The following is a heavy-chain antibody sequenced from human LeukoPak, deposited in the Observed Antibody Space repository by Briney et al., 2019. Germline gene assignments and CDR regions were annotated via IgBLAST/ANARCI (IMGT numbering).Heavy chain of an antibody. CDR3: AKGGLSRAGLDF. D-gene: IGHD5/OR15-5a*01. Sequence: GGSLRLSCAASGFTFSSYAMTWVRQAPGKGLEWVSSISDRAHNTYYADSVKGRFTISRDNSKNTLYLQMNSLRAEDTAVYYCAKGGLSRAGLDFWGQGTLVTVSS. CDR1: GFTFSSYA. CDR2: ISDRAHNT. J-gene: IGHJ4*02. V-gene: IGHV3-23*01.